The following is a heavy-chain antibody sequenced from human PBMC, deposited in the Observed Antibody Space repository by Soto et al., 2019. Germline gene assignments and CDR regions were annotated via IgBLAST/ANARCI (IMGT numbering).Heavy chain of an antibody. CDR3: ARVGAYRDFDY. D-gene: IGHD1-26*01. V-gene: IGHV3-74*01. Sequence: PGGSLRLSCAASGFTSGFAFTNYWMHWVRQAPGKGLVWVSRINIDGSITDYADSVKGRFTISRDNPKNTLYLQMNSLRAEDTAVYYCARVGAYRDFDYWGQGTLVTVSS. CDR2: INIDGSIT. J-gene: IGHJ4*02. CDR1: GFAFTNYW.